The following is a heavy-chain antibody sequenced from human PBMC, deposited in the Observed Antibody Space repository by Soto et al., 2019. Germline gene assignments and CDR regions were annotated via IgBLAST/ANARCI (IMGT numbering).Heavy chain of an antibody. CDR2: INPNSGGT. CDR1: GYTFTGYY. J-gene: IGHJ6*03. Sequence: ASVKVSCKASGYTFTGYYMHWVRQAPGQGLEWMGWINPNSGGTNYAQKFQGWVTMTRDTSISTAYMELSRLRSDDTAVYYCARDNHYYGSGSYLYYYYMDVWGKGTTVTVSS. V-gene: IGHV1-2*04. CDR3: ARDNHYYGSGSYLYYYYMDV. D-gene: IGHD3-10*01.